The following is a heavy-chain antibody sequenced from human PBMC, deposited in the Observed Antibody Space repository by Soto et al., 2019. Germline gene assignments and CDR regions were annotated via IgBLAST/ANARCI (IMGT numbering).Heavy chain of an antibody. D-gene: IGHD1-1*01. Sequence: GESLRLSCAASGFTFSDYYMSWIRQAPGKGLEWVSYISSSGSTIYYADSVKGRFTISRDNAKNSLYLPMNSLRAEDTAVYYIRRRGWTKYFADTVKGRFTNSRDNAKNLPYFQMNSLRAEDTAVYYCAGEVVVVAAILPPTYNWFDPWGQGTLVTVSS. V-gene: IGHV3-11*01. J-gene: IGHJ5*02. CDR3: RRRGWTKYFADTVKGRFTNSRDNAKNLPYFQMNSLRAEDTAVYYCAGEVVVVAAILPPTYNWFDP. CDR2: ISSSGSTI. CDR1: GFTFSDYY.